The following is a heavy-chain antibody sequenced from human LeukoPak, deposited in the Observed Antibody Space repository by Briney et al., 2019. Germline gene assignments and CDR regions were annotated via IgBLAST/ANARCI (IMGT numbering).Heavy chain of an antibody. D-gene: IGHD6-19*01. Sequence: ASVRVSCKASGYTFTDYYLHWVRQAPGQGLEWMGWFNPDSGGTNYAQKFQGSVTMTRDTSISTAYMELSRLRSDDTAVYYCAREGAAARGWSLFYFDYWGQGALVAVSS. CDR2: FNPDSGGT. CDR1: GYTFTDYY. V-gene: IGHV1-2*02. J-gene: IGHJ4*02. CDR3: AREGAAARGWSLFYFDY.